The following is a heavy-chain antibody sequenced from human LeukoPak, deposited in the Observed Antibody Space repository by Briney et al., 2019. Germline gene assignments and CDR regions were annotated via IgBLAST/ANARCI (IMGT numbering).Heavy chain of an antibody. Sequence: GRSLRLSCAASGFTFSSYGMHWVRQAPGKGLEWVAVISYDGSNKYYADSVKGRFTISRDNSKNTLYLQMSSLRAEDTAVYYCAKDQVYCSSTSCSYYFDYWGQGTLVTVSS. CDR2: ISYDGSNK. V-gene: IGHV3-30*18. J-gene: IGHJ4*02. D-gene: IGHD2-2*01. CDR3: AKDQVYCSSTSCSYYFDY. CDR1: GFTFSSYG.